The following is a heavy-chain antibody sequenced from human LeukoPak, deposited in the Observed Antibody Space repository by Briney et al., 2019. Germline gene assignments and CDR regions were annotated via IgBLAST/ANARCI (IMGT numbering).Heavy chain of an antibody. CDR2: ISSSGRYM. Sequence: PGGSLRLSCAASGFTFSLYGMNWVRQAPGKGLEWVASISSSGRYMFYADSLKGRFTIPRDNATNSLSLQMNSLRAEATAVYYCARKQSSSSSHFSHWGAGNLGSVSS. CDR1: GFTFSLYG. D-gene: IGHD6-6*01. V-gene: IGHV3-21*01. J-gene: IGHJ4*02. CDR3: ARKQSSSSSHFSH.